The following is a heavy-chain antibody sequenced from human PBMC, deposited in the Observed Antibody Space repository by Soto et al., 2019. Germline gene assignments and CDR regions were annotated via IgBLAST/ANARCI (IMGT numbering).Heavy chain of an antibody. V-gene: IGHV3-30-3*01. CDR2: ISHDGNNK. CDR1: GFTFNRHP. J-gene: IGHJ4*02. D-gene: IGHD3-16*01. Sequence: QVQLVESGGGVVQPGRSLRLSCAASGFTFNRHPLHWVRQAPGKGLEWVAVISHDGNNKYYADSVKGRFTISRDNSMNMLYLQMHGLRTVDTAISYWARSSGHIYASRHGPFDRWGQGALVTVSS. CDR3: ARSSGHIYASRHGPFDR.